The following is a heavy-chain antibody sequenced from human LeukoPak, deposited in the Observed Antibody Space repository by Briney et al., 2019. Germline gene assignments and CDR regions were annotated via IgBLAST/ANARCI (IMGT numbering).Heavy chain of an antibody. CDR2: IKSKTDGGTT. V-gene: IGHV3-15*01. CDR3: TTDWCDGYSYGFCY. D-gene: IGHD5-18*01. J-gene: IGHJ4*02. Sequence: PGGSLRLSCAASGFTFSNAWMSWVRQAPGKGLEWVGRIKSKTDGGTTDYAAPVKGRFTISRDDSKNTLYLQMNSLKTEDTAVYYCTTDWCDGYSYGFCYWGQGTLVTVSS. CDR1: GFTFSNAW.